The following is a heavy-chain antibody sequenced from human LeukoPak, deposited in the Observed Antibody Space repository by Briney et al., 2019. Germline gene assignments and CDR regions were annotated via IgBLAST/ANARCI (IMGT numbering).Heavy chain of an antibody. CDR1: GITFSNYA. CDR3: ARSVPDYTRFDF. CDR2: ISGSAHKI. J-gene: IGHJ4*02. Sequence: PGGSLRLSCVASGITFSNYAVSWVRQAPEKGLDWVSVISGSAHKIRYADSVKGRFTISRDNSENIVYLQMNSLRVEDTALYYCARSVPDYTRFDFWGQGALVTVSS. V-gene: IGHV3-23*01. D-gene: IGHD4-11*01.